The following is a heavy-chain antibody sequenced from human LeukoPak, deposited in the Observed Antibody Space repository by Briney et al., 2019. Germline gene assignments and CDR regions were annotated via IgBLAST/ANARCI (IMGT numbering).Heavy chain of an antibody. J-gene: IGHJ6*02. CDR3: XXXXXXRHHCGVDV. CDR1: GFTFSSYT. Sequence: PGGSLRLSCAASGFTFSSYTMSWVRQAPGKGLERVSGISGRSDSIYYADSVEGRFTISRDYSKSTVDLQMNSLRAEDTAVYYXXXXXXXRHHCGVDVWGQGTTVTVSS. V-gene: IGHV3-23*01. CDR2: ISGRSDSI.